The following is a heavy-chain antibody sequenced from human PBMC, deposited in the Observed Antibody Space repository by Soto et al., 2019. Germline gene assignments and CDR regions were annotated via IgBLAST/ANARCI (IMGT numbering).Heavy chain of an antibody. V-gene: IGHV3-66*01. CDR3: ARGSEIAAVGRPRDYFDY. CDR2: IYSGGST. Sequence: PGGSLRLCCAATGITDSSNYISWVPPAPGEGLEWGSVIYSGGSTYYADSVKGRFTLSRDNSKNTLYLQMNSLRAEDTVLFFCARGSEIAAVGRPRDYFDYWGQGTLVTVS. J-gene: IGHJ4*02. D-gene: IGHD6-13*01. CDR1: GITDSSNY.